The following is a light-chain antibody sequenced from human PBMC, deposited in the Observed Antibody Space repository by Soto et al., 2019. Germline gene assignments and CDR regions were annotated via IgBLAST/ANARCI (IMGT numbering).Light chain of an antibody. V-gene: IGKV1-39*01. Sequence: DIQMTQSPSSLSASVGDRVTITCQASQAINNYLHWYQQKPGKAPKLLIYDASNLEKGAPSRFSGSGSGTDSTLTISSLQPEDFATYYCQQSYSTPITFGQGTRLEIK. J-gene: IGKJ5*01. CDR3: QQSYSTPIT. CDR1: QAINNY. CDR2: DAS.